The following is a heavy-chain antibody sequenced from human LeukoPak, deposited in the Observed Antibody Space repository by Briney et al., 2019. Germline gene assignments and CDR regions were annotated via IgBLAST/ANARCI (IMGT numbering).Heavy chain of an antibody. CDR2: VNPNSGDT. V-gene: IGHV1-2*02. CDR3: ARGAGYSSGWYYYYYYMDV. CDR1: GYTFTGYY. Sequence: ASVKVSCKASGYTFTGYYLHWVRQAPGQGLEWMGCVNPNSGDTNYAQKFQGRVTMTRNTSISTAYMELSSLRSEDTAVYYCARGAGYSSGWYYYYYYMDVWGKGTTVTISS. J-gene: IGHJ6*03. D-gene: IGHD6-19*01.